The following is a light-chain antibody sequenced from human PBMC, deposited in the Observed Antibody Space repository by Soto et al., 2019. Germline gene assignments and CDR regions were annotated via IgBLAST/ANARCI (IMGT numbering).Light chain of an antibody. V-gene: IGKV3-15*01. CDR2: DAS. CDR1: QGVGST. CDR3: QHYKTWPLT. Sequence: ELVLKQSPATLSVSPGERATLSCRASQGVGSTLAWYQQEPGQAPRLLIYDASTRATGIPARFSGDGSGTEFTLTISSLQSADFAVYSCQHYKTWPLTFGGGTRVEI. J-gene: IGKJ4*01.